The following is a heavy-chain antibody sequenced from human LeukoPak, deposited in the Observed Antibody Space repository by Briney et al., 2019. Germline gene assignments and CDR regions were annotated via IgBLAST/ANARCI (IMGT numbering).Heavy chain of an antibody. J-gene: IGHJ6*02. D-gene: IGHD2-2*01. CDR3: ANLGYCSSTSCYYYYGMDV. V-gene: IGHV1-2*02. Sequence: GASVKVSCKASGYTFTGYYMHWVRQAPGQGLEWMGWINPNSGGTNYAQKFQGRVTMTRDTSTSTAYMELSRLRSDDTAVYYCANLGYCSSTSCYYYYGMDVWGQGTTVTVSS. CDR2: INPNSGGT. CDR1: GYTFTGYY.